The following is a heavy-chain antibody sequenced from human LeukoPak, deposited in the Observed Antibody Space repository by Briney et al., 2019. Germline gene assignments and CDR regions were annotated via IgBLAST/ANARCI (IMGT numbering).Heavy chain of an antibody. J-gene: IGHJ4*02. CDR1: GGSISSSSYY. D-gene: IGHD2-8*02. V-gene: IGHV4-61*05. Sequence: PSETLSLTCTVSGGSISSSSYYWSWIRQPPGKGLEWIAYISDIGSINYNPSLKSRVTISLDTSKNQFSLKLSSVTAADTAVYYCAGHHPRNTVDFWGQGTLVTVSS. CDR2: ISDIGSI. CDR3: AGHHPRNTVDF.